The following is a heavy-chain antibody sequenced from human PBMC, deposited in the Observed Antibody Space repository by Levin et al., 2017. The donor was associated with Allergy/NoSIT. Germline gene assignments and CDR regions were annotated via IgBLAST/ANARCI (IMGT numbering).Heavy chain of an antibody. CDR2: IYHSGST. CDR3: AREPQEGVDCSGGSCYYYYYYGMDV. D-gene: IGHD2-15*01. Sequence: RSQTLSLTCAVSGGSISSSNWWSWVRQPPGKGLEWIGEIYHSGSTNYNPSLKSRVTISVDKSKNQFSLKLSSVTAADTAVYYCAREPQEGVDCSGGSCYYYYYYGMDVWGQGTTVTVSS. V-gene: IGHV4-4*02. J-gene: IGHJ6*02. CDR1: GGSISSSNW.